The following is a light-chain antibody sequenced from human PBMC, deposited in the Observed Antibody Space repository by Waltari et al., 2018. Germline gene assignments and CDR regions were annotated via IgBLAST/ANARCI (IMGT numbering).Light chain of an antibody. CDR1: SGDVGSY. V-gene: IGLV2-8*01. Sequence: QSALTQPPSASGSPGQSVTISCTATSGDVGSYVSWYQQHPGRAPKVLIFEVTKRPSGVPPRFSASGSGNTASLTVSGLQAEDEADYYCSTYAGNDKWVFGGGTKLTVL. J-gene: IGLJ3*02. CDR2: EVT. CDR3: STYAGNDKWV.